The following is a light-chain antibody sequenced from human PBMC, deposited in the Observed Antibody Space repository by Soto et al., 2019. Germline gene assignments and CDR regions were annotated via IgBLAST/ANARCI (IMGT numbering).Light chain of an antibody. Sequence: DIVSTQSPATLSLPPGERATLSCRASQSVSSYLAWYQQKPGQAPRLLIYDASNRATGIPARFSGSGSGTDFTLTISSLEPEDFAVYYCQQRSNWPRLTFGGGTKVDIK. J-gene: IGKJ4*01. CDR3: QQRSNWPRLT. CDR1: QSVSSY. V-gene: IGKV3-11*01. CDR2: DAS.